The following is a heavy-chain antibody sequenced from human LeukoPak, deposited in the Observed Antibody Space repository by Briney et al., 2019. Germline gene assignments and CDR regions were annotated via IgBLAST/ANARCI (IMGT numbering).Heavy chain of an antibody. CDR2: IHTSGNT. J-gene: IGHJ4*02. CDR3: VRDWNGDYFDY. CDR1: GDSVSSGTYY. Sequence: SENLSLTCIVSGDSVSSGTYYWTWLRQPAGKGLEWIGRIHTSGNTNYSPSLKSRVTISRDTSKNQFSLRLTPVTAADTAVYYCVRDWNGDYFDYWGQGTLVTVSS. D-gene: IGHD1-1*01. V-gene: IGHV4-61*02.